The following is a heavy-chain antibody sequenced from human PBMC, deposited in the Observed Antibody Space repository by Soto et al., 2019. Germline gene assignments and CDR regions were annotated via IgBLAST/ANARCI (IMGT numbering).Heavy chain of an antibody. CDR3: ARGGTYYDPSKNDSEFGLGEDDH. Sequence: QVQLVQSGAEVTKPGASVKVSCQASGYTFTNHGVSWVRQAPGQGLEWMGWISTYNGYTSYAQKFQGRVTMTTDTSTSTANMELRSLRSDDTAVYYCARGGTYYDPSKNDSEFGLGEDDHRGQGTLVTVSS. V-gene: IGHV1-18*01. CDR1: GYTFTNHG. CDR2: ISTYNGYT. D-gene: IGHD3-10*01. J-gene: IGHJ4*02.